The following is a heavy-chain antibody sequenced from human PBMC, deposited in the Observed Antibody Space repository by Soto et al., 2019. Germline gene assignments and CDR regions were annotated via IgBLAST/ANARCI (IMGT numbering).Heavy chain of an antibody. J-gene: IGHJ4*02. D-gene: IGHD6-19*01. Sequence: GGSLRLSCAASGFTFDDYAMHWVRQAPGKGLEWVSGISWNSGSIGYADSVKGRFTISRDNAKNSLYLQMNSLRAEDTALYYCAKDPYFRRVAGTYWGQGTLVTVSS. CDR3: AKDPYFRRVAGTY. V-gene: IGHV3-9*01. CDR2: ISWNSGSI. CDR1: GFTFDDYA.